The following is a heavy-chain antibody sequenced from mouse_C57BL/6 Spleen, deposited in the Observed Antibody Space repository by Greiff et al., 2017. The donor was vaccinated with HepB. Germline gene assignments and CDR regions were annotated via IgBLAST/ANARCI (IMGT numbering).Heavy chain of an antibody. Sequence: LVESGAELVRPGASVTLSCKASGYTFTDYEMHWVKQTPVHGLEWIGAIDPETGGTAYNQKFKGKAILTADKSSSTAYMELRSLTSEDSAVYYCTDADEGFAYWGQGTLVTVSA. J-gene: IGHJ3*01. CDR2: IDPETGGT. CDR3: TDADEGFAY. CDR1: GYTFTDYE. V-gene: IGHV1-15*01.